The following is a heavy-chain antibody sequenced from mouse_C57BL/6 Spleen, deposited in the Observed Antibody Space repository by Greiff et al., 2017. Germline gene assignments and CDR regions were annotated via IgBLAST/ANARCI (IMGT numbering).Heavy chain of an antibody. CDR2: ISNGGGST. J-gene: IGHJ3*01. D-gene: IGHD2-3*01. Sequence: DVKLVESGGGLVQPGGSLKLSCAASGFTFSDYYLYWVRQTPEKRLEWVAYISNGGGSTYYPDTVKGRFTISRDNAKNTLYLQMSRLKSEDTAMYYCAIYDGFTGFAYWGQGTLVTVSA. V-gene: IGHV5-12*01. CDR3: AIYDGFTGFAY. CDR1: GFTFSDYY.